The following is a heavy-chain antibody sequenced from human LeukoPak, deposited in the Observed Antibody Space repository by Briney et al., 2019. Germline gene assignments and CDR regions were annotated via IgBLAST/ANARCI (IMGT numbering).Heavy chain of an antibody. CDR1: GFTFSSYE. D-gene: IGHD3-10*01. CDR3: AKDPSITMVRGVTAD. CDR2: ISYDGSNK. V-gene: IGHV3-30*18. J-gene: IGHJ4*02. Sequence: GGSLRLSCAASGFTFSSYEMNWVRQAPGKGLEWVAVISYDGSNKYYADSVKGRFTISRDNSKNTLYLQMNSLRAEDTAVYYCAKDPSITMVRGVTADWGQGTLVTVSS.